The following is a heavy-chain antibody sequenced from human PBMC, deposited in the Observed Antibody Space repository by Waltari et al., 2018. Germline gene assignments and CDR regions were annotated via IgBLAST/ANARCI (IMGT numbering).Heavy chain of an antibody. V-gene: IGHV4-59*08. CDR1: GVSISSSY. Sequence: QVHLQESGPGLVKPSETLSLTCSVSGVSISSSYWGWVRQPPGKGLEWIGYIYYSGDIGYNPSLRGRVTISVDTSKNHLSLELTSVTAADTAVYYCARHNSGWYFDHWGQGTLITVSS. D-gene: IGHD5-12*01. CDR3: ARHNSGWYFDH. CDR2: IYYSGDI. J-gene: IGHJ4*02.